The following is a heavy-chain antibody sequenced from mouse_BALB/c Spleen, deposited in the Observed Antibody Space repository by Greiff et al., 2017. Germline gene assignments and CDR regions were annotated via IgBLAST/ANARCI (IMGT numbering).Heavy chain of an antibody. Sequence: VQLQQSGAELAKPGASVKMSCKASGYTFTSYWMHWVKQRPGQGLEWIGYINPSTGYTEYNQKFKDKATLTADKSSSTAYMQLSSLTSEDSAVYYCASEGNWNYYAMDYWGQGTSVTVSS. CDR3: ASEGNWNYYAMDY. CDR1: GYTFTSYW. J-gene: IGHJ4*01. D-gene: IGHD4-1*01. V-gene: IGHV1-7*01. CDR2: INPSTGYT.